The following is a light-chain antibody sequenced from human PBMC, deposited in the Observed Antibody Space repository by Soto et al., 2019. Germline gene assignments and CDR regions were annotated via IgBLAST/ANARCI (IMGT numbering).Light chain of an antibody. Sequence: QSVLTQPPSASGSPGQSVTISCTGASSDVGGYNFVSWYQHHPGKAPRLMIYDVTRRPSGVPDRFSGSKSGNTASLTVSGLQVDDEAYYYCSSYAGSSIPVAFGGGTQLTVL. V-gene: IGLV2-8*01. CDR2: DVT. CDR3: SSYAGSSIPVA. CDR1: SSDVGGYNF. J-gene: IGLJ2*01.